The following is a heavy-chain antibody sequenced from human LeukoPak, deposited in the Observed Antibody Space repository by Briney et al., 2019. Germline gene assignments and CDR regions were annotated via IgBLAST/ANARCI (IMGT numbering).Heavy chain of an antibody. CDR2: ISGSGGST. CDR1: GLTFSNAW. D-gene: IGHD2-21*02. V-gene: IGHV3-23*01. CDR3: AKVHIVVVTAPYYFDY. Sequence: PGGSLRLSCAASGLTFSNAWMSWVRQAPGKGLEWVSAISGSGGSTYYADSVKGRFTISRDNSKNTLYLQMNSLRAEDTAVYYCAKVHIVVVTAPYYFDYWGQGTLVTVSS. J-gene: IGHJ4*02.